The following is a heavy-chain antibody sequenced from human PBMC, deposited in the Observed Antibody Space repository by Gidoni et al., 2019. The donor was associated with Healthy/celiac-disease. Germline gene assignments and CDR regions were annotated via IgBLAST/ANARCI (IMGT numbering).Heavy chain of an antibody. J-gene: IGHJ4*02. CDR3: ARLLKRGWLRSPHFDY. CDR1: GYTFSRYD. CDR2: MNPNSGNT. Sequence: QVQLVQSGAEVKKPGASVKVSCTASGYTFSRYDINWVRQATGQGRERMGCMNPNSGNTGYAQKFQGRVTMTRNTSISTAYMELSSLRSEDTAVYYCARLLKRGWLRSPHFDYWGQGTLVTVSS. V-gene: IGHV1-8*01. D-gene: IGHD5-12*01.